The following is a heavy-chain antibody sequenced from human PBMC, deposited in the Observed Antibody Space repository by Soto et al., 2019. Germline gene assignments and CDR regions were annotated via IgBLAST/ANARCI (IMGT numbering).Heavy chain of an antibody. D-gene: IGHD5-12*01. CDR2: IYYSGST. CDR3: ARYSGYDSLDY. J-gene: IGHJ4*02. V-gene: IGHV4-61*01. Sequence: PSETLSLTCTVSGGSVRSGSYYWSWIRQPPGKGLEWIGYIYYSGSTNYNPSLKSRVTISVDTSKNQFSLKLSSVTAADTAVYYCARYSGYDSLDYWGQGTLVT. CDR1: GGSVRSGSYY.